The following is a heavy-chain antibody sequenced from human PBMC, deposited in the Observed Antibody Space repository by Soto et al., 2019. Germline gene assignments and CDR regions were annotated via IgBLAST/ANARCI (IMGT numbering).Heavy chain of an antibody. J-gene: IGHJ4*02. CDR3: ARGKDWGEYYFHY. D-gene: IGHD7-27*01. CDR1: GDSVSINSAP. CDR2: TYYRSKWYN. Sequence: LTCAISGDSVSINSAPWNWIRKSPSRGLEWLGRTYYRSKWYNDYAVSVKSRITINPDTSKNQFSLQLNSVTPEDTAVYYCARGKDWGEYYFHYWGQGTLVTVSS. V-gene: IGHV6-1*01.